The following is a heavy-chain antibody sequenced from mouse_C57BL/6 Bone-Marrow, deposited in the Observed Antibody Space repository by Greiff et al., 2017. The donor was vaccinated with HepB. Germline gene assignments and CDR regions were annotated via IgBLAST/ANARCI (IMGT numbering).Heavy chain of an antibody. V-gene: IGHV1-15*01. Sequence: VQLVESGAELVRPGASVTLSCKASGYTFTDYEMHWVKQTPVHGLEWIGAIDPETGGTAYNQKFKGKAILTADKSSSTAYMELRSLTSEDSAVYYCTRGGADYAMDYWGQGTSVTVSS. CDR1: GYTFTDYE. CDR3: TRGGADYAMDY. CDR2: IDPETGGT. J-gene: IGHJ4*01.